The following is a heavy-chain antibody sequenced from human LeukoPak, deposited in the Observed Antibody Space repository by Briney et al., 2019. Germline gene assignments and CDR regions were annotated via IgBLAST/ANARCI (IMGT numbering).Heavy chain of an antibody. V-gene: IGHV4-39*07. D-gene: IGHD6-19*01. CDR1: GGSISSSSYY. CDR3: ARAHRLQWLAIDY. CDR2: IYYSGST. Sequence: PSETLSLTCTVSGGSISSSSYYWGWIRQPPGKGLEWIGSIYYSGSTYYNPSLKSRVTISVDTSKNQFSLKLSSVTAADTAVYYCARAHRLQWLAIDYWGQGTLVTVSS. J-gene: IGHJ4*02.